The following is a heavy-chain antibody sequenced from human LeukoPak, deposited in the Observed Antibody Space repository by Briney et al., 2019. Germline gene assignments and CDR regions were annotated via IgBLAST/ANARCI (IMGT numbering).Heavy chain of an antibody. J-gene: IGHJ6*02. Sequence: GGFLRLSCAASGFTFSNHDMSWVRQAPGKGLEWVSAISGSGGSTDYADSVKGRLSVSRDNSKNTLYLQMNSLRAEDTAVYYCARDGVGAIDGPYYYYGMDVWGQGTTVTVSS. CDR3: ARDGVGAIDGPYYYYGMDV. V-gene: IGHV3-23*01. CDR1: GFTFSNHD. D-gene: IGHD1-26*01. CDR2: ISGSGGST.